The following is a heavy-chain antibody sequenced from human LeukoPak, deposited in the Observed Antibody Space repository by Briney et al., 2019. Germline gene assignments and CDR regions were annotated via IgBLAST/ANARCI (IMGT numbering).Heavy chain of an antibody. CDR2: ICDSGGST. D-gene: IGHD2-15*01. CDR1: GFTFSSYA. CDR3: AKVNGDCSGGSCYYYYYGMDV. Sequence: GESLRLSCAASGFTFSSYAMSWVRQPPGKGLEWVSSICDSGGSTYYADAVKGRFTISRNNSKNTLYLQMNSLRAEETAVYYCAKVNGDCSGGSCYYYYYGMDVWGQGTTVTVSS. V-gene: IGHV3-23*01. J-gene: IGHJ6*02.